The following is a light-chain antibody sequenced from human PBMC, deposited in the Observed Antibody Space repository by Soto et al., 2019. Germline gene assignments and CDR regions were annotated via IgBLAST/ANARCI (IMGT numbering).Light chain of an antibody. V-gene: IGKV1-9*01. CDR1: QGIASY. J-gene: IGKJ4*01. CDR3: RQLNSYPLT. Sequence: QLTQSSSSLSASVGDRVTITCRASQGIASYLAWYQQKPGQAPNLLIYAASTLQSGVPSRFSGSGSGTDFTLTISSLQPEDFATYYCRQLNSYPLTFGGGTKVKI. CDR2: AAS.